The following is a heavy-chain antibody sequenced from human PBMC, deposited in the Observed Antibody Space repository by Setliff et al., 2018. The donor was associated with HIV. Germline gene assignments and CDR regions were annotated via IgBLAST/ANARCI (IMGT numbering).Heavy chain of an antibody. CDR3: AKVVTSGYYVFYYYAMDV. D-gene: IGHD3-10*02. Sequence: GGSLRLSCAASGFTFSTYGMRWVRQTPGKGLEWVAFIRHDGSKRFYAGSVRGRFTISRDNSRNTLYLQMDSLRGEDTAVYYCAKVVTSGYYVFYYYAMDVWGQGTTVTVSS. CDR2: IRHDGSKR. V-gene: IGHV3-30*02. CDR1: GFTFSTYG. J-gene: IGHJ6*02.